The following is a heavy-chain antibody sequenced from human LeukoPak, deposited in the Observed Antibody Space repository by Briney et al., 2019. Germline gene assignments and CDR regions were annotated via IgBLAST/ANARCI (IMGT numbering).Heavy chain of an antibody. Sequence: GGSLRLSCAVSGFTFSDYLMYWVRQAPGKGLEWVSSISSSSYIYYADSVKGRFTISRDNAKNSLYLQMNSLRAEDTAVYYCARDTIFGVVGTIDYWGQGTLVTVSS. CDR1: GFTFSDYL. D-gene: IGHD3-3*01. CDR2: ISSSSYI. CDR3: ARDTIFGVVGTIDY. V-gene: IGHV3-69-1*01. J-gene: IGHJ4*02.